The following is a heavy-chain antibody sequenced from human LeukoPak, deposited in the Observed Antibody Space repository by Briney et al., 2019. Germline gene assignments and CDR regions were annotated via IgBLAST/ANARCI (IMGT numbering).Heavy chain of an antibody. V-gene: IGHV3-21*01. D-gene: IGHD1-26*01. J-gene: IGHJ4*02. CDR2: ISGSTKSV. Sequence: GGSLRLSCAGYGFTFSDFGMSWVRQAPGKGLEWVSSISGSTKSVYYADSVRGRFTISRDNAQNSLSLQLNSLRVEDTAVYYCARVTYSSGSYNAWGQGTLVIVSS. CDR3: ARVTYSSGSYNA. CDR1: GFTFSDFG.